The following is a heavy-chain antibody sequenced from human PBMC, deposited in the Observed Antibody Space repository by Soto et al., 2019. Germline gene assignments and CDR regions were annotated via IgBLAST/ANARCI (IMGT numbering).Heavy chain of an antibody. D-gene: IGHD6-19*01. V-gene: IGHV1-69*01. J-gene: IGHJ4*02. CDR3: AKPTISGWYSSFDY. Sequence: VKVSCKASGGTFSSYAISWVRQAPGQGLEWMGGIIPIFGTANYAQKFQGRVTITADESTSTAYMELSSLRSEDTAVYYCAKPTISGWYSSFDYWGQGTLVTVSS. CDR2: IIPIFGTA. CDR1: GGTFSSYA.